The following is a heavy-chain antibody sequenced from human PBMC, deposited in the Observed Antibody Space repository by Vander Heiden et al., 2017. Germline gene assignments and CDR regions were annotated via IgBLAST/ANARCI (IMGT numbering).Heavy chain of an antibody. D-gene: IGHD1-26*01. Sequence: LVESGGDLVQPGGSLRLSRAASGFTFPDYSMHWVRQVPGKGIQWVSGINWNSGRIGYADSVKGRFTISRDNAKNSLYLQMNSLRGEDTALYYCIKETSAGGADVWGQGTTVTVSS. CDR3: IKETSAGGADV. CDR1: GFTFPDYS. V-gene: IGHV3-9*01. J-gene: IGHJ6*02. CDR2: INWNSGRI.